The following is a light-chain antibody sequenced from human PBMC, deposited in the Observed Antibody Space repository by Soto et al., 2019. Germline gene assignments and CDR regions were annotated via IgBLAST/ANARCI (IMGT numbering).Light chain of an antibody. CDR1: QTASNSY. J-gene: IGKJ1*01. CDR2: GSS. CDR3: QQYTTSPGT. Sequence: EIVLTQSPGTLSLSPGERATLSCRASQTASNSYLAWYQQTPGQAPRLLIYGSSSRATGIPDRFSGSGSGTDFTLTISRLEPEDLAVYYCQQYTTSPGTFGQGTTVEIK. V-gene: IGKV3-20*01.